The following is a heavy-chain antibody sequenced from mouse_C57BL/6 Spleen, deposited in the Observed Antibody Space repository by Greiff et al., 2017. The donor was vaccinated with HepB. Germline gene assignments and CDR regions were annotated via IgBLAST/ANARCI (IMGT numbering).Heavy chain of an antibody. CDR1: GFTFSDFY. V-gene: IGHV7-1*01. J-gene: IGHJ4*01. CDR3: ARVHYYGSSPYAMGY. CDR2: SRNKANDYTT. D-gene: IGHD1-1*01. Sequence: EVQVVESGGGLVQSGRSLRLSCATSGFTFSDFYMEWVRQAPGKGLEWIAASRNKANDYTTEYSASVKGRFIVSRDTAQSIRYLQMNALRAEDTAIYYCARVHYYGSSPYAMGYWGQGTSVTVSS.